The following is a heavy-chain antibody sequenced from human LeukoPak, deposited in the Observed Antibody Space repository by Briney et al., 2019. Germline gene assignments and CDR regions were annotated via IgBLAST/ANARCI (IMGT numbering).Heavy chain of an antibody. V-gene: IGHV4-39*01. J-gene: IGHJ4*02. Sequence: SETLSLTCTVSGGSISSTSYYWGWIRQPPGKGLEWIGSIYYSGSTYYNPSLKSRVTISVDTSKNQFSLKLSSVTAAGTAVYYCARSPGSSSWYGLGYWGQGTLVTVSS. CDR3: ARSPGSSSWYGLGY. CDR2: IYYSGST. D-gene: IGHD6-13*01. CDR1: GGSISSTSYY.